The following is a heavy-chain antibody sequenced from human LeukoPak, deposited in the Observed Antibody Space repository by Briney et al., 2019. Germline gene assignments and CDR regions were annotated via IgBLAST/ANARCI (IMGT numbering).Heavy chain of an antibody. V-gene: IGHV1-2*02. D-gene: IGHD3-9*01. Sequence: AASVKVSCKASGYTFTGYYIHWVRQAPGQGLEWMGWINPNSGGTNYAQKFQDRVTMTRDTSISTAYMELSRLRFDDTAVYYCARSPHILTGENFDYWGQGTLVTVSS. J-gene: IGHJ4*02. CDR2: INPNSGGT. CDR1: GYTFTGYY. CDR3: ARSPHILTGENFDY.